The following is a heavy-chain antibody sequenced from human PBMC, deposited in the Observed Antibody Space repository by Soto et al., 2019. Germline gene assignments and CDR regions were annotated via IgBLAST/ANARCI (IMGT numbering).Heavy chain of an antibody. CDR2: IYPGDSDT. CDR1: GYSFTSYW. D-gene: IGHD6-19*01. J-gene: IGHJ3*02. CDR3: ARPVVSVAGLPNAFDI. Sequence: GESLKISRKGSGYSFTSYWIGWVRQMPGKGLEWMGIIYPGDSDTRYSPSFQGQVTISADKSISTAYLQWSSLKASDTAMYYCARPVVSVAGLPNAFDIWGQGTMVTVSS. V-gene: IGHV5-51*01.